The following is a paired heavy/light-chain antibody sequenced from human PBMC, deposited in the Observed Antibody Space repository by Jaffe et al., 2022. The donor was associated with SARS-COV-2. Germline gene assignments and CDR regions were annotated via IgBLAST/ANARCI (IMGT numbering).Heavy chain of an antibody. Sequence: QVQLVQSGAEVKKPGASVKVSCKASGYTFTGYYMHWVRQAPGQGLEWMGRINPHSGGTNYAQKFQGRVTMTRDTSISTAYMELSRLRSDDTAVYYCARVISGSYSEASEGWYFDLWGRGTLVTVSS. V-gene: IGHV1-2*06. J-gene: IGHJ2*01. CDR1: GYTFTGYY. D-gene: IGHD1-26*01. CDR2: INPHSGGT. CDR3: ARVISGSYSEASEGWYFDL.
Light chain of an antibody. Sequence: QSVLTQPPSASGTPGQRVTISCSGSSSNIGSNTVNWYQQLPGTAPKLLIYSNNRRPSGVPDRFSGSKSGTSASLAISGLQSEDEADYYCAAWDDSLNAWVFGGGTKLTVL. J-gene: IGLJ3*02. CDR2: SNN. CDR1: SSNIGSNT. V-gene: IGLV1-44*01. CDR3: AAWDDSLNAWV.